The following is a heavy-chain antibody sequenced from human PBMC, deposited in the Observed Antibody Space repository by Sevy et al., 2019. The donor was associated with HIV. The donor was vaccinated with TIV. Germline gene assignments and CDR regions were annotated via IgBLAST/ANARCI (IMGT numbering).Heavy chain of an antibody. CDR1: GESFSGYY. V-gene: IGHV4-34*01. D-gene: IGHD6-25*01. CDR2: INGRGRT. CDR3: ARAPRGFGAL. Sequence: SETLSLTCAVFGESFSGYYWSWIRQPPGKGLEWIGDINGRGRTTYSPSLKSRVSMSVDTSKKHLSLRLNSVTAADTAVYFCARAPRGFGALWGQGTPVTVSS. J-gene: IGHJ4*02.